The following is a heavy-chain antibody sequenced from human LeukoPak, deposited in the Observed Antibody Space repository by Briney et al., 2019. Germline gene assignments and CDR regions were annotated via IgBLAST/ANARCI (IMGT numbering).Heavy chain of an antibody. J-gene: IGHJ4*02. CDR3: AREDDSSGYLVGYFDY. V-gene: IGHV3-30*04. Sequence: GGSLRLSCAASGFTFSSYAMHWVRQAPGKGLEWVAVISYDGSNKYYADSVKGRFTISRDNSKNTLYLQMNSLRAEDTAVYYCAREDDSSGYLVGYFDYWGQGTLVTVSS. CDR2: ISYDGSNK. CDR1: GFTFSSYA. D-gene: IGHD3-22*01.